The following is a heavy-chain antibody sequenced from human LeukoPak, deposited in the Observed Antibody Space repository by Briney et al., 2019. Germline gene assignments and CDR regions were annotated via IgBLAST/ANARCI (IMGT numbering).Heavy chain of an antibody. J-gene: IGHJ6*02. CDR3: TTERNWELLRPYGMDI. Sequence: GGSLRLSCAASGFNFNFVWMSWVRQAPGKGLEWVGRIRTKIDGETADYAAPVKGRFTVSGDDSKTTLYLQMNSLKTEDSAVYYCTTERNWELLRPYGMDIWGQGTTVTVSS. CDR1: GFNFNFVW. CDR2: IRTKIDGETA. D-gene: IGHD1-26*01. V-gene: IGHV3-15*01.